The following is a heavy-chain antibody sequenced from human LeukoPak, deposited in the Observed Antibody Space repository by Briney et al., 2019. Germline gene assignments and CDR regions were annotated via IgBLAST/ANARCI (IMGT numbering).Heavy chain of an antibody. CDR3: ARDLGGSCHN. CDR1: GFTFSSYS. Sequence: GGSLRLSCAASGFTFSSYSMNWVRQAPGKGLEWVLSISSSSSYIYYADSVKGRFTISRDNAKNSLYLQMNSLRAEDTAVYYCARDLGGSCHNWGQGTLVTVSS. D-gene: IGHD2-15*01. V-gene: IGHV3-21*01. J-gene: IGHJ4*02. CDR2: ISSSSSYI.